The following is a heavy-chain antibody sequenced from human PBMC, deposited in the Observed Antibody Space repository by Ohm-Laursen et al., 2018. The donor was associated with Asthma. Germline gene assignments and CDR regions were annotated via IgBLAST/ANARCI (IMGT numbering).Heavy chain of an antibody. J-gene: IGHJ1*01. V-gene: IGHV3-23*01. CDR3: ARIGPEWELPGREYSLHH. CDR2: ISSTGGST. CDR1: KFTFSNYA. Sequence: SLRLSCAASKFTFSNYAMNWVRQPPGKGLEWVSEISSTGGSTDYADSVKGRFTTSRDDSRDTLYLQMNSLRPDDTAVYFCARIGPEWELPGREYSLHHWGEGTLVTVSS. D-gene: IGHD1-26*01.